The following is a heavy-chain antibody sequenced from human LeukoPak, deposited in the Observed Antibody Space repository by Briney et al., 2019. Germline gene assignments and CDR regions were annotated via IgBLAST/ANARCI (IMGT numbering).Heavy chain of an antibody. CDR3: ARDYYDGSAYYSYYEY. Sequence: GGSLRLSCAASGFTFSSYAMNWVRQAPGKGLEWVSTLYSNGNTYYADSVKGRFTISRDNSKNTLSLQMNSLRAEDTAVYYCARDYYDGSAYYSYYEYWGQGTLVTVSS. CDR2: LYSNGNT. V-gene: IGHV3-53*01. D-gene: IGHD3-22*01. J-gene: IGHJ4*02. CDR1: GFTFSSYA.